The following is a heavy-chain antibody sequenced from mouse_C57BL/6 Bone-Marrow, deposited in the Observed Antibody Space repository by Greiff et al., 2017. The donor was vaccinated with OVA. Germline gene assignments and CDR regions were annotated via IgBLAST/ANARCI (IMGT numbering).Heavy chain of an antibody. CDR3: ARGYDGYWYFDV. CDR2: IYPRSGNT. CDR1: GYTFTSYG. V-gene: IGHV1-81*01. D-gene: IGHD2-3*01. Sequence: VQLQQSGAELARPGASVKLSCKASGYTFTSYGISWVKQRTGQGLEWIGEIYPRSGNTYYNEKFKGKATLTADKSSSTAYMELRSLTSEDSAVYFCARGYDGYWYFDVWGTGTTVTVSS. J-gene: IGHJ1*03.